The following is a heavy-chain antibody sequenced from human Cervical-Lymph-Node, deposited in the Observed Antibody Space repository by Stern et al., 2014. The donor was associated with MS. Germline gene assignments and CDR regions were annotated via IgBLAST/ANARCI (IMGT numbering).Heavy chain of an antibody. V-gene: IGHV3-33*01. D-gene: IGHD5-24*01. CDR2: AWYDGSTA. Sequence: QVQLVESGGGVVQPGTSLRLSCAASGFTFSSYGMHWVRQAPGKGLEWVALAWYDGSTAYYTTSVKGRFTISRDNSKNTLFLQMNSLTAEDTAVYYCARGHIPYAYNYLFDYWGQGTLVTVSS. CDR3: ARGHIPYAYNYLFDY. J-gene: IGHJ4*02. CDR1: GFTFSSYG.